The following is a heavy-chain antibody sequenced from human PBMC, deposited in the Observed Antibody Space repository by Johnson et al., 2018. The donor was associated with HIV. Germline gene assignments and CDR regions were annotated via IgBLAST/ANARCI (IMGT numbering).Heavy chain of an antibody. CDR3: AREIIFRGAFDI. CDR1: GFTFSSYG. D-gene: IGHD3-10*01. V-gene: IGHV3-33*01. Sequence: VQPVESGGGVVQPGRSLRLSCAASGFTFSSYGMHWVRQAPGKGLEWVAVIWYDGSNTYYVDSVKGRFTISRDNAKNSLYLQMNSLRAEDTAVYYCAREIIFRGAFDIWGQGTMVTVSS. J-gene: IGHJ3*02. CDR2: IWYDGSNT.